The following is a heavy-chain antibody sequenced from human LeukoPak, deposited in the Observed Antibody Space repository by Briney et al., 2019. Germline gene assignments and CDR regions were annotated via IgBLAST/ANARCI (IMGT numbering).Heavy chain of an antibody. V-gene: IGHV4-38-2*01. CDR2: IYHSGST. CDR1: GYSISSGYY. J-gene: IGHJ4*02. D-gene: IGHD4/OR15-4a*01. CDR3: QRGAGEDYFDY. Sequence: SETLSLTCAVSGYSISSGYYWGWIRQPPGKGLEWIGSIYHSGSTYYNPSLKSRVTISVDTSKNQFSLKLSSVTAADTAVYYCQRGAGEDYFDYWGQGTLVTVSS.